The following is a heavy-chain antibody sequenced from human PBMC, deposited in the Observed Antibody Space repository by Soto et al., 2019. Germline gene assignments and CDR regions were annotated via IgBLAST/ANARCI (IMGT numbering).Heavy chain of an antibody. Sequence: EVQLVESGGGLVQPGGSLRLSCAASGFTVSSNSMSWVRQAPGKGLEWVSVLYSDDKTYYADSVKGRFTISRHNSKNTLYLQMNSLRAEDTAMYFCATANRGFSPTYWGQGTLVTVSS. V-gene: IGHV3-53*04. J-gene: IGHJ4*02. CDR3: ATANRGFSPTY. D-gene: IGHD2-8*01. CDR2: LYSDDKT. CDR1: GFTVSSNS.